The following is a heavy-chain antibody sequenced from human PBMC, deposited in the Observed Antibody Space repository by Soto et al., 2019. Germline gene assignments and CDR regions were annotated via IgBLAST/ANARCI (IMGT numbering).Heavy chain of an antibody. J-gene: IGHJ4*02. CDR1: GYTFTGYY. CDR3: ARAFDNSSSFDY. Sequence: VSVKVSCKASGYTFTGYYMHWVRQAPGQGLEWMGWINPNSGGTNYAQKFQGWVTMTRDTSISTAYMELSRLRSDDTAVYYCARAFDNSSSFDYWGQGTLVTVSS. D-gene: IGHD6-6*01. CDR2: INPNSGGT. V-gene: IGHV1-2*04.